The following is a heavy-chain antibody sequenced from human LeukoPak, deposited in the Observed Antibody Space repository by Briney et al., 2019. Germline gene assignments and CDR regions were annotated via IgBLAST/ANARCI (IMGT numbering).Heavy chain of an antibody. Sequence: SETLSLTCTVSGGSISSYYWSWIRQPPGKGLEWIGYIYYSGSTNYNPSLKSRVTISVDTSKNQFSLKLSSVTAADTAVYYCAKARGSSWFDYYYYYGMDVWGQGTTVTVSS. CDR3: AKARGSSWFDYYYYYGMDV. V-gene: IGHV4-59*08. D-gene: IGHD6-13*01. CDR1: GGSISSYY. J-gene: IGHJ6*02. CDR2: IYYSGST.